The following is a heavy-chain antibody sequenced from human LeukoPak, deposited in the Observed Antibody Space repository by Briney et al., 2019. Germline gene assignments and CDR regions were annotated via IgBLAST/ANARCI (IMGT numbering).Heavy chain of an antibody. Sequence: SETLSLTCTVSGGSISSSSYYWGWIRQPPGKGLEWIGSIYYSGSTYYNPSLKSRVTISVDTSKNQFSLKLSSVTAADTAVYYCARLGPRYSSSPPTDYWGQGTLVTVSS. CDR1: GGSISSSSYY. V-gene: IGHV4-39*07. J-gene: IGHJ4*02. D-gene: IGHD6-6*01. CDR2: IYYSGST. CDR3: ARLGPRYSSSPPTDY.